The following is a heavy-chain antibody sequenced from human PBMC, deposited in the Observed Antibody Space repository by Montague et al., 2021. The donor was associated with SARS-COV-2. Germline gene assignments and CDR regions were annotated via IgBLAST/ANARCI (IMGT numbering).Heavy chain of an antibody. V-gene: IGHV4-39*01. J-gene: IGHJ6*03. D-gene: IGHD3-3*01. CDR2: IYYSGST. CDR1: GGSISSSSHY. Sequence: SETRSLTCTVSGGSISSSSHYWGWIRQPPGKGLEWIGSIYYSGSTYYNPSLKSRVTISVDTSKNQFSLKLRSVTAADTAVFYCARHSGDYTIFGVVIYYMDVWGKGTTVTVSS. CDR3: ARHSGDYTIFGVVIYYMDV.